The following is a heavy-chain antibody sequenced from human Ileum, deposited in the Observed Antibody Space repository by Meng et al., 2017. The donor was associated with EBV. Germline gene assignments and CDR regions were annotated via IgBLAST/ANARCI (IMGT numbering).Heavy chain of an antibody. CDR1: GYTFTSYA. D-gene: IGHD2-15*01. CDR2: INTNTGNP. CDR3: ARLYCSGGSCYTIDY. V-gene: IGHV7-4-1*02. J-gene: IGHJ4*02. Sequence: QVQLVQSGSELKKPXASVKVSCXASGYTFTSYAMNWVRQAPGQGLEWMGWINTNTGNPTYAQGSTGRFVFSLDTSVSTAYLQISSLKAADTAVYYCARLYCSGGSCYTIDYWGQGTLVTVSS.